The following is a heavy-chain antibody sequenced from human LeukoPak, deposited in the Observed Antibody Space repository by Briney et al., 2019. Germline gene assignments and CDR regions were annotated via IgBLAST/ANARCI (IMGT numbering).Heavy chain of an antibody. J-gene: IGHJ1*01. CDR3: AREAYCSGGSCYTAEYFQH. CDR2: INHSGST. Sequence: SETLSLTCAVYGGSFSGYYWSWIRQPPGKGLEWIGEINHSGSTNYNPSLKSRVTISVDTSKNQFSLKLSSVTAADTAVYYCAREAYCSGGSCYTAEYFQHWGQGTLDTVSS. CDR1: GGSFSGYY. V-gene: IGHV4-34*01. D-gene: IGHD2-15*01.